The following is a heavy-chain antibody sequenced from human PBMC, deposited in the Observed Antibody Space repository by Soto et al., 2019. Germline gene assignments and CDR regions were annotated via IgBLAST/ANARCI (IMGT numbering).Heavy chain of an antibody. V-gene: IGHV3-33*01. CDR2: ILNDGSNR. J-gene: IGHJ6*04. CDR3: WRDDGSSGNGMDV. Sequence: QVQLVESGGGVVQPGRSLRLSCAASGFTFSNYGMHWVRQAPGKGLEWVAVILNDGSNRYHADSVKDRFTISRDNSKNMLDLQRNSLRAEDSGVYYCWRDDGSSGNGMDVWGKGSRVTVSP. D-gene: IGHD3-10*01. CDR1: GFTFSNYG.